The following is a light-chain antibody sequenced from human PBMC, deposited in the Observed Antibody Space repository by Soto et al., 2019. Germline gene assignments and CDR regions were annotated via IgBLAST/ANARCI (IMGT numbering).Light chain of an antibody. V-gene: IGLV2-14*01. CDR3: SSFSVASPL. J-gene: IGLJ1*01. Sequence: QSVLTQPASMAGSPGQSVTMSSSGTSNDIGGYNYVSWYQHHPGTAPKLIIYDVSSRPSGVSHRFSGSKSVNTASLTISGLQAEDEADYYCSSFSVASPLFGTGTKVTVL. CDR1: SNDIGGYNY. CDR2: DVS.